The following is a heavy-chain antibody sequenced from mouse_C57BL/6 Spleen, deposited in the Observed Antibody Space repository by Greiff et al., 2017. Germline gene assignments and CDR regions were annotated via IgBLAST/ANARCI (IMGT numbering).Heavy chain of an antibody. V-gene: IGHV1-78*01. Sequence: QVQLKQSDAELVKPGASVKISCKVSGYTFTDHTIHWMKQRPEQGLEWIGYIYPRDGSTKYNEKFKGKATLTADKSSSTAYMQLNSLTSEDSAVYFCAREIYYYGSSYEGYYFDYWGQGTTLTVSS. D-gene: IGHD1-1*01. CDR2: IYPRDGST. CDR1: GYTFTDHT. CDR3: AREIYYYGSSYEGYYFDY. J-gene: IGHJ2*01.